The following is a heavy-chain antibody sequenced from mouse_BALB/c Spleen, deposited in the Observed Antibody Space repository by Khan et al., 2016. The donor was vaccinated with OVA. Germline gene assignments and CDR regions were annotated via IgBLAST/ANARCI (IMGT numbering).Heavy chain of an antibody. Sequence: QVQLQQPGAELVKPGASVKLSCKASGHTFTNYCMHWLKQGPGQGLEWIGEINPSNGRTNCNEKFKSKATLTVDKSSTTAYMQLSSLTSEDSAGYFCASPYSSLFGNWGQGTMVTVS. D-gene: IGHD2-10*01. V-gene: IGHV1S81*02. CDR1: GHTFTNYC. CDR2: INPSNGRT. J-gene: IGHJ3*02. CDR3: ASPYSSLFGN.